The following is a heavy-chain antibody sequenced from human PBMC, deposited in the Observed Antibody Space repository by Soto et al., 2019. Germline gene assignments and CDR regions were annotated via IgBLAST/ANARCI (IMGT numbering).Heavy chain of an antibody. Sequence: PGGSLRLSCAASGFNFSTYSMNWVRQAPGKGLEWVSYINSTSRTIYYADSVKGRFSVSRDIAKNSLYLQMNSLRPEDTAVYYCAGRGLTSGATPGLNYFDYWGQGTLVTVSS. CDR2: INSTSRTI. CDR3: AGRGLTSGATPGLNYFDY. V-gene: IGHV3-48*01. J-gene: IGHJ4*02. CDR1: GFNFSTYS. D-gene: IGHD3-10*01.